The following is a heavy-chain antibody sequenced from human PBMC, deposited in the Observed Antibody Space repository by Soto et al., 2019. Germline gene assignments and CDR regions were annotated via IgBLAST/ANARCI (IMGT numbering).Heavy chain of an antibody. V-gene: IGHV4-59*01. CDR1: GGSIRSYY. Sequence: PSETLSLTCTVSGGSIRSYYRSWIRQPPGKGLEWIGYIYYSGSTNYNPSLKSRATISVDTSKNQFSLKLSSVTAADTAVYYCAKNYGNAFDIWAQRTTVTVSS. D-gene: IGHD3-10*01. J-gene: IGHJ3*02. CDR2: IYYSGST. CDR3: AKNYGNAFDI.